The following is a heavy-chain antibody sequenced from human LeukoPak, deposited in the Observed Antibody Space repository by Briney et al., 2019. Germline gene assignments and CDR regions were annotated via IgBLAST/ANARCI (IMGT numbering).Heavy chain of an antibody. CDR2: IYHSGST. CDR1: GGSISSSNW. D-gene: IGHD3-10*01. Sequence: SETLSLTCAVSGGSISSSNWWNWVRQPPGKGLEWIGEIYHSGSTNYNPSLKSRVTISVDKYENQFSLKLSSVTAADTAVYYCAKGRSRYYNSGSHWGQGTLVTVSS. CDR3: AKGRSRYYNSGSH. V-gene: IGHV4-4*02. J-gene: IGHJ4*02.